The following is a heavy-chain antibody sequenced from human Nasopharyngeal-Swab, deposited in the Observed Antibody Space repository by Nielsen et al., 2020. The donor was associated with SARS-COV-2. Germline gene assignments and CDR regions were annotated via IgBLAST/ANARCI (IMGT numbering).Heavy chain of an antibody. CDR3: ARGNSYGYDY. D-gene: IGHD5-18*01. CDR2: INSNSGDT. J-gene: IGHJ4*02. V-gene: IGHV1-2*06. Sequence: WVRQAPGQGLEWMGRINSNSGDTKYAQKFQGRVTMTRDTSISTADMEPSRLRSDDTAVYYCARGNSYGYDYWGQGILVTVSS.